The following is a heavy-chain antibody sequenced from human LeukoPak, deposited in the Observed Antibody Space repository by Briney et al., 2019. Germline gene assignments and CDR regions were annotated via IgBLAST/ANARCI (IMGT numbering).Heavy chain of an antibody. CDR2: INPNSGGT. CDR1: GYTFTGYY. J-gene: IGHJ6*03. V-gene: IGHV1-2*02. Sequence: EASVKVSCKASGYTFTGYYMHWVRQAPGQGLEWMGWINPNSGGTNYAQKFQGRVTMTRDTSISTAYMELSRLRSDDTAVYYCARAHYYGSGSYYYYMDVWGKGTTVTTSS. D-gene: IGHD3-10*01. CDR3: ARAHYYGSGSYYYYMDV.